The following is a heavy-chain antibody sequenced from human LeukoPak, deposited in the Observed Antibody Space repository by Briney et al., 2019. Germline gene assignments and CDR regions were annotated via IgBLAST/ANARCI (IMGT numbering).Heavy chain of an antibody. CDR2: IYYSGST. V-gene: IGHV4-59*12. CDR1: GGSISSYY. Sequence: PSETLSLTCTVSGGSISSYYWSWIRQPPGKGLEWIGYIYYSGSTNYNPSLKSRVTISVDTSKNQFSLKLSSVTAAVTAVYYCARAGVDTAMVPATYYYYMDVWGKGTTVTVSS. J-gene: IGHJ6*03. CDR3: ARAGVDTAMVPATYYYYMDV. D-gene: IGHD5-18*01.